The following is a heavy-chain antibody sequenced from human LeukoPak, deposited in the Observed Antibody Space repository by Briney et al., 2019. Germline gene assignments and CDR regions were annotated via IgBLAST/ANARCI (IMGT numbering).Heavy chain of an antibody. J-gene: IGHJ6*03. CDR3: ARARGYIAAAGKFFYMDV. D-gene: IGHD6-13*01. V-gene: IGHV4-59*01. CDR2: IYYSGST. Sequence: SETLSLTCTVSGGSTSSYYWSWIRQPPGKGLEGIGYIYYSGSTNYNPSLKSRVTISVDTSKNQFSLKLSSVTAADTAVYYCARARGYIAAAGKFFYMDVWGKGTTVTVSS. CDR1: GGSTSSYY.